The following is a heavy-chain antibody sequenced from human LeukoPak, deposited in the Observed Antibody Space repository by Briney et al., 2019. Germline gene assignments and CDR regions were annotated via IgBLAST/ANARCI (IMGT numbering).Heavy chain of an antibody. Sequence: ASVKVSCKASGYTFTGYYTHWVRQAPGQGLEWMGWINPNSGGTNYAQKFQGRVTMTRDTSISTAYMELSRLRSDDTAVYYCARPGSTSSGYFDLWGRGTLVTVSS. V-gene: IGHV1-2*02. CDR1: GYTFTGYY. D-gene: IGHD2-2*01. CDR3: ARPGSTSSGYFDL. CDR2: INPNSGGT. J-gene: IGHJ2*01.